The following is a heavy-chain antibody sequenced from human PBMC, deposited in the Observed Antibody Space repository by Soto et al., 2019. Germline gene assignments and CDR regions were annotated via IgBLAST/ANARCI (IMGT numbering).Heavy chain of an antibody. D-gene: IGHD4-4*01. Sequence: QVQLVESGGGVVQPGRSLRLSCAASGFTFSSYAMHWVRQAPGKGLEWVAVISYDGSNKYYADSVKGRFTISRDNSKNTLYLQMNSLRAEDTAVYYCARGVQRRNYDWFDPWGQGTLVTVSS. J-gene: IGHJ5*02. V-gene: IGHV3-30-3*01. CDR3: ARGVQRRNYDWFDP. CDR1: GFTFSSYA. CDR2: ISYDGSNK.